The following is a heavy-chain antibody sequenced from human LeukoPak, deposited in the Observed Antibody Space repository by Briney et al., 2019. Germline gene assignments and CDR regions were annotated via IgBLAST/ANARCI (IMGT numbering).Heavy chain of an antibody. Sequence: GGSLRLSCAASGFTLSDAWLTWVRQAPGKGLEWVGRIKSRTEGGTSDYAAPVKGRFTISRDESENTLYLQMNSLRGEDTAVYYCTGITAAFDYWGQGTLVTVSS. CDR3: TGITAAFDY. CDR2: IKSRTEGGTS. CDR1: GFTLSDAW. J-gene: IGHJ4*02. V-gene: IGHV3-15*01. D-gene: IGHD6-13*01.